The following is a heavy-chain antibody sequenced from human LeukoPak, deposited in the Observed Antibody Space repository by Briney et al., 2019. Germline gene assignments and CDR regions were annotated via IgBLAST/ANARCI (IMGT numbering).Heavy chain of an antibody. CDR1: GFTFSNYE. V-gene: IGHV3-48*03. CDR3: ARGGYCSGGTCYRFNAFDI. D-gene: IGHD2-15*01. CDR2: ISPSGSTI. J-gene: IGHJ3*02. Sequence: GGSLRLSCATSGFTFSNYEMNWVRQAPGKGLEWVSYISPSGSTIYYTDSVKGRFTISTDNAKNSLYQQMNSLRAEDTAVYYCARGGYCSGGTCYRFNAFDIWGQGTTVTVSS.